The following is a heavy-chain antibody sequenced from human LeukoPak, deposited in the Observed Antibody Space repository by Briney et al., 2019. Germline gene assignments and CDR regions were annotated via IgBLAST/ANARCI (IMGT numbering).Heavy chain of an antibody. CDR3: ARVRNGYDSSGYVPGRWFDY. J-gene: IGHJ4*02. CDR2: IYYSVST. Sequence: SQTLSLTCTVPGGSISRGGYYCGSTRHHPGKGLECLGYIYYSVSTSSNPSLKTRVTIPVDTPKNQFSLKLRSVTAADTAVYYCARVRNGYDSSGYVPGRWFDYWGQGTLVTVSS. D-gene: IGHD3-22*01. CDR1: GGSISRGGYY. V-gene: IGHV4-31*03.